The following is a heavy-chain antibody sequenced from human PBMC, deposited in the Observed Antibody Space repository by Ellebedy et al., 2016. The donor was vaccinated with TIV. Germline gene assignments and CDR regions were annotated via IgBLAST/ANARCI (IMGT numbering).Heavy chain of an antibody. CDR3: AQPPDYDIQRFDY. V-gene: IGHV3-23*01. CDR1: GFTFSSYW. J-gene: IGHJ4*02. D-gene: IGHD3-9*01. Sequence: GESLKISXAASGFTFSSYWVNWVRQAPGKGLEWVSIISGSSGHTNYADSVKGRFTISRDNSKNTLYLQMNSLRVEDTAVYYCAQPPDYDIQRFDYWGQGTLVTVSS. CDR2: ISGSSGHT.